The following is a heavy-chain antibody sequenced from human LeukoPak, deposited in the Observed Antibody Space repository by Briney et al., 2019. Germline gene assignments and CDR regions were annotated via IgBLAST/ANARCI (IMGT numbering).Heavy chain of an antibody. D-gene: IGHD4-17*01. CDR2: IHTSGSI. J-gene: IGHJ4*02. CDR1: GGSITTGYHH. Sequence: PSETLSLTCTVSGGSITTGYHHWSWIRQPAGKGLEWIGRIHTSGSINYDPSLKSRVTISLDTSKSQFSLKLSSVTAADTAVYYCARNGHLGASSGDYYYFDFWGLGALVTVSS. CDR3: ARNGHLGASSGDYYYFDF. V-gene: IGHV4-61*02.